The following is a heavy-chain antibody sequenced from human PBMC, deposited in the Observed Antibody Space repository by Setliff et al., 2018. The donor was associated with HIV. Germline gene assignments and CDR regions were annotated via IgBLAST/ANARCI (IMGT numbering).Heavy chain of an antibody. J-gene: IGHJ6*02. V-gene: IGHV1-69*13. CDR2: IIPLYGTP. D-gene: IGHD3-10*01. Sequence: SVKVSCKASGGTFSSYSINWVRQAPGQGLAWMGGIIPLYGTPIYAQKFQGRVTITADESTSTAYMELSSLRSEDTAVYYCARGDYGSGSYYPYYFYYGMDVWGQGTTVTVS. CDR1: GGTFSSYS. CDR3: ARGDYGSGSYYPYYFYYGMDV.